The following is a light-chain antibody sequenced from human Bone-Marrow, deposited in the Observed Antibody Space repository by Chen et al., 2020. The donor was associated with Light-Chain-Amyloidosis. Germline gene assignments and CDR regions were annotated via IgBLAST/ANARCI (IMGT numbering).Light chain of an antibody. V-gene: IGKV1-39*01. Sequence: DIQMTLSPSSLSASLGDRVSISCRASQRISTYLNWYQQKPGKAPNLLIYAAATLQSGVPSRFSGSGSGTDCTRTISSLQPEDFATYYCQQSYTTPPTFGGGTKVEI. CDR3: QQSYTTPPT. J-gene: IGKJ4*01. CDR2: AAA. CDR1: QRISTY.